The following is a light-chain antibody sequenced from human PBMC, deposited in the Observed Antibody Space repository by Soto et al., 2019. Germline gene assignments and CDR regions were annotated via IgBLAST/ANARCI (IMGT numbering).Light chain of an antibody. CDR2: GNS. J-gene: IGLJ3*02. V-gene: IGLV1-40*01. CDR3: AAWDDGLNGWV. CDR1: SSNIGAGYD. Sequence: QSVLTQPPSVSGAPGQRVTISCTGGSSNIGAGYDVHWYQQLPGTAPKLLIYGNSNRPSGVPDRFSGSKSGTSASLAITGLQAEDEADYYCAAWDDGLNGWVFGGGTKLTVL.